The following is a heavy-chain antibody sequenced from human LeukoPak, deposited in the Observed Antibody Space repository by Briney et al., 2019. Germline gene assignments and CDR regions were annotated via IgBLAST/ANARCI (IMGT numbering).Heavy chain of an antibody. CDR2: ISSSGSTI. CDR3: ARESRDLWFGEFLDY. V-gene: IGHV3-11*01. J-gene: IGHJ4*02. Sequence: GGSLRFSCAASGFTFSDYYMSWIRQAPGKGLEWVSYISSSGSTIYYADSVMGRFTISRDNAKNSLYLQMNSLRAEDTAVYYCARESRDLWFGEFLDYWGQGTLVTVSS. CDR1: GFTFSDYY. D-gene: IGHD3-10*01.